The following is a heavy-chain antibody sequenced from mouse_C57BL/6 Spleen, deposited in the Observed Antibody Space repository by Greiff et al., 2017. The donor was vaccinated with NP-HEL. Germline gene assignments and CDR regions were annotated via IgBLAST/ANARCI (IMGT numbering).Heavy chain of an antibody. V-gene: IGHV1-82*01. CDR2: IYPGDGDT. CDR3: ASPPRGYAMDY. CDR1: GYAFSSSW. Sequence: QVQLQQSGPELVKPGASVKISCKASGYAFSSSWMNWVKQRPGKGLEWIGRIYPGDGDTNYNGKFKGKATLTADKSSSTAYMQLSSLTSEDSAVYFCASPPRGYAMDYWGQGTSVTVSS. J-gene: IGHJ4*01.